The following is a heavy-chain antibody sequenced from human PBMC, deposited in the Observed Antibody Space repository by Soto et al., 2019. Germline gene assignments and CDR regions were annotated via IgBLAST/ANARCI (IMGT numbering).Heavy chain of an antibody. CDR3: AREWGRGTFDI. CDR2: ISAYNGNT. D-gene: IGHD3-16*01. V-gene: IGHV1-18*01. J-gene: IGHJ3*02. CDR1: GYTFTSYG. Sequence: QVQLVQSGAEVKKSGASVKVSCKAVGYTFTSYGISWVRQAPGQGLEWMGRISAYNGNTNYAQKLQGRVTVTTDTSTSTADMELTSLRADDTAVYYCAREWGRGTFDIWGHGTMVTVSS.